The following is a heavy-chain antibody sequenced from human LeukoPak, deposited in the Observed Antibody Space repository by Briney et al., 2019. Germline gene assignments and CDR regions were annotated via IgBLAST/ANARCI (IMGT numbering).Heavy chain of an antibody. J-gene: IGHJ4*02. CDR3: ARDRSVLRFLEWLSFDY. CDR2: ISSSSSYI. Sequence: GGSLRLSCAASGFTFSSYSMNWVRQAPGKGLEWVSSISSSSSYIYYADSVKGRFTISRDNAKNSLYLQMNSLRAEDTAVYYCARDRSVLRFLEWLSFDYWGQGTLVTVSS. D-gene: IGHD3-3*01. CDR1: GFTFSSYS. V-gene: IGHV3-21*01.